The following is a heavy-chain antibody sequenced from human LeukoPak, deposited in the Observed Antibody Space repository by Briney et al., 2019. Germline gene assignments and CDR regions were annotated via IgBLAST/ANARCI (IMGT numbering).Heavy chain of an antibody. CDR1: GYRFTGYN. Sequence: ASVKVSCKASGYRFTGYNIDWVRQAPGQRPEWMGRINAENGDTKYSQKFQGRVTMTEDTSTDTAYMELSSLRSEDTAVYYCATVLIDLLAAVPGWFDPWGQGTLVTVSS. CDR3: ATVLIDLLAAVPGWFDP. J-gene: IGHJ5*02. V-gene: IGHV1-3*01. CDR2: INAENGDT. D-gene: IGHD6-19*01.